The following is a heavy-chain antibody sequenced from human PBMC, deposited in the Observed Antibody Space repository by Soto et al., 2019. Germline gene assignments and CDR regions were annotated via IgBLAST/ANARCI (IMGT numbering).Heavy chain of an antibody. V-gene: IGHV4-59*01. J-gene: IGHJ4*02. CDR3: ARVVKGYYYDSSGYFDY. D-gene: IGHD3-22*01. CDR2: IYYSGST. CDR1: GGSISSYY. Sequence: ASETLSLTCTVSGGSISSYYWGWIRQPPGKGLEWIGYIYYSGSTNYNPSLKSRVTISVDTSKNQFSLKLSSVTAADTAVYYCARVVKGYYYDSSGYFDYWGQGTLVTVSS.